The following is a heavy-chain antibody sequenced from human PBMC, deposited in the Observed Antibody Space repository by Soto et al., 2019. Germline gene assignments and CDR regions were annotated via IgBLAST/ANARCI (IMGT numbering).Heavy chain of an antibody. CDR3: ARGDYGTGGYPFPYFDY. CDR1: GYSFTDYH. CDR2: INPKSGGT. D-gene: IGHD2-8*02. J-gene: IGHJ4*02. Sequence: GASVKVSCKASGYSFTDYHIHWVRQAPGQGLEWLGRINPKSGGTSTAQKFQGWVTMTTDTSISTASMELTRLTSDDTAIYYCARGDYGTGGYPFPYFDYWGQGTLVTVSS. V-gene: IGHV1-2*04.